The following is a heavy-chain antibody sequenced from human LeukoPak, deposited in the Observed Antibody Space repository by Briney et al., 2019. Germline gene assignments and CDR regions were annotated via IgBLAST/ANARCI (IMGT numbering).Heavy chain of an antibody. D-gene: IGHD2-2*01. CDR1: CGSISSYY. CDR3: AGASYQRGYYFDY. Sequence: PSETLSLTCTVSCGSISSYYWNWIRQPPGKGLEWIGYIYYSGSTNYNPSLKSRVTISVDTSKNQFSLKLSSVTAADTAVYYCAGASYQRGYYFDYWGQGTLVTVSS. CDR2: IYYSGST. V-gene: IGHV4-59*01. J-gene: IGHJ4*02.